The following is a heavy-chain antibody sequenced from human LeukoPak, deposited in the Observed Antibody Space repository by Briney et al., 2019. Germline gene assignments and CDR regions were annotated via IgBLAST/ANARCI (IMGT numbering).Heavy chain of an antibody. J-gene: IGHJ4*02. CDR1: GFTFSRYW. D-gene: IGHD4/OR15-4a*01. Sequence: PGGSLRLSCAAPGFTFSRYWMHWVRQAPGKGLRWVSRVKFDGSYTNYADSVKGRFTISRDNSKNTLYLQMNNLRAEDTAVYYCGSEPDYVDGEDWGQGTLVTVSS. V-gene: IGHV3-74*01. CDR3: GSEPDYVDGED. CDR2: VKFDGSYT.